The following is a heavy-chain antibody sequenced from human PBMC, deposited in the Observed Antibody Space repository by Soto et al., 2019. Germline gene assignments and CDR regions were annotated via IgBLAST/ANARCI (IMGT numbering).Heavy chain of an antibody. CDR2: INPNSGGT. Sequence: ASVKVSCKASGYTYKDFFIHWVRQAPGEGLERMGWINPNSGGTIYAQKFQGRVTMTRDTSIRTAYMELTRLTSADTAVYYCARKYSSSWYDWFDPWGQGTLVTVSS. D-gene: IGHD6-13*01. J-gene: IGHJ5*02. CDR1: GYTYKDFF. CDR3: ARKYSSSWYDWFDP. V-gene: IGHV1-2*02.